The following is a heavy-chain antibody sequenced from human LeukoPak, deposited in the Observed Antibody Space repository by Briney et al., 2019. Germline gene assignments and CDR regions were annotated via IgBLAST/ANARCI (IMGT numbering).Heavy chain of an antibody. D-gene: IGHD3-22*01. J-gene: IGHJ4*02. CDR1: GIILSNYG. Sequence: GGSLRLSCAVSGIILSNYGMTWVRQAPGKGLEWVAGISDTGGRTNYADSVKGRFTISRDNPKNTLYLQMNSLRAEDTAVYFCAKRGVVIRVILVGFHKEAYYFDSWGQGALVTVSS. CDR2: ISDTGGRT. CDR3: AKRGVVIRVILVGFHKEAYYFDS. V-gene: IGHV3-23*01.